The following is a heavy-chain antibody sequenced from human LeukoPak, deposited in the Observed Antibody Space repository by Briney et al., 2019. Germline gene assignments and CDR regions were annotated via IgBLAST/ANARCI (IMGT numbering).Heavy chain of an antibody. V-gene: IGHV3-21*01. J-gene: IGHJ4*02. Sequence: PGGSLRLSCAASGFTFSSYNMNWVRQAPGKGLEWVSSISSSNSYIYYADSVKGRFTISRDNAKNSLYLQMNSLRAEDTAVYYCARARYSSSHHSHFDYWGQGTLVTVSS. D-gene: IGHD6-13*01. CDR2: ISSSNSYI. CDR1: GFTFSSYN. CDR3: ARARYSSSHHSHFDY.